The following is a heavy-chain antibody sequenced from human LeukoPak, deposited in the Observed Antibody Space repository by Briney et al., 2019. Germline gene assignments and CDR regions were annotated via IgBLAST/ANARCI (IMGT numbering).Heavy chain of an antibody. CDR2: IYTSGIT. Sequence: SETLSLTCTVSGGSISSYYWSWIRQPAGKGLEWIGRIYTSGITSYNPSLQSRVTMSVDTSKNQFSLKLNSVTAADTAVYYCARGRDWNYLFFDYWGQGTLVTVSS. CDR3: ARGRDWNYLFFDY. CDR1: GGSISSYY. J-gene: IGHJ4*02. D-gene: IGHD1-7*01. V-gene: IGHV4-4*07.